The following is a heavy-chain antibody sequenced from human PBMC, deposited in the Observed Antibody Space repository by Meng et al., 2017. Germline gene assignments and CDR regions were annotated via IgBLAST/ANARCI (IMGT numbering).Heavy chain of an antibody. J-gene: IGHJ6*02. CDR1: GFTFSSYA. V-gene: IGHV3-30*04. CDR2: ISYDGSNK. D-gene: IGHD2-2*02. CDR3: ARDGAYLYYYYYYGMDV. Sequence: GESLKISCAASGFTFSSYAMHWVRQAPGKGLEWVAVISYDGSNKYYADSVKGRFTISRDNSKNTLYLQMNSLRAEDTAVYYCARDGAYLYYYYYYGMDVWGQGTTVTVSS.